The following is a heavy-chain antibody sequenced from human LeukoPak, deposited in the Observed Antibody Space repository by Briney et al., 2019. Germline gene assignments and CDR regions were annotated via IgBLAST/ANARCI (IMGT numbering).Heavy chain of an antibody. Sequence: QTHSLTCAISGDSVSSNSAAWNWIRQSPSRGLEWLGRTCYRSKWYNDYAVSVKSRITINPDTSKNQFSLQLNSVTPEDTAVYYCARDQEQQLERPAIYFDYWGQGTLVTVPP. V-gene: IGHV6-1*01. CDR3: ARDQEQQLERPAIYFDY. J-gene: IGHJ4*02. CDR1: GDSVSSNSAA. CDR2: TCYRSKWYN. D-gene: IGHD6-13*01.